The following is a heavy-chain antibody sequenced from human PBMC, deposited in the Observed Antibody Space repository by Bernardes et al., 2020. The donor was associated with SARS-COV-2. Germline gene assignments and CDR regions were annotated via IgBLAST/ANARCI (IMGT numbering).Heavy chain of an antibody. J-gene: IGHJ5*02. CDR3: ARDRPYYGSGPLFDP. D-gene: IGHD3-10*01. Sequence: GGSLRLSCAASGFIFRNYWMSWVRQAPGKGLEWVANIKQDGSEKYYVDSVKGRFTISRDNPKNSLYLQMNSLRAEDTAVYYCARDRPYYGSGPLFDPWGQGMLVTVSS. CDR1: GFIFRNYW. CDR2: IKQDGSEK. V-gene: IGHV3-7*01.